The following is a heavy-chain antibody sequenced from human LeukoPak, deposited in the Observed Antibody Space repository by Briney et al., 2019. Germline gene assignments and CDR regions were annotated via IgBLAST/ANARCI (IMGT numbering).Heavy chain of an antibody. Sequence: GGSLRLSFAASGFTFGDYYMSWIRQAPGKGLEWVSYIGSSGYYADSVKGRFTISRDNAKNSLYLQMNSLRAEDTAVYYCARYYYNSSGYYYFDYWGQGTLVTVSS. CDR2: IGSSG. CDR1: GFTFGDYY. CDR3: ARYYYNSSGYYYFDY. D-gene: IGHD3-22*01. V-gene: IGHV3-11*01. J-gene: IGHJ4*02.